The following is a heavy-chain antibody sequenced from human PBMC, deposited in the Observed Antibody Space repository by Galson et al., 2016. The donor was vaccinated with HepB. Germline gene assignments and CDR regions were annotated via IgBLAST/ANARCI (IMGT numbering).Heavy chain of an antibody. CDR3: ARATSGYFDH. CDR1: GGAFINYA. V-gene: IGHV1-69*04. CDR2: IMPMLDRT. D-gene: IGHD3-3*01. J-gene: IGHJ5*02. Sequence: SVKVSCKASGGAFINYALSWVRQAPGQGLEWMGRIMPMLDRTDYAQRFQGRLTITADKSSNTAYMELNSLRSADTAVYYCARATSGYFDHWGQGTPVSVSS.